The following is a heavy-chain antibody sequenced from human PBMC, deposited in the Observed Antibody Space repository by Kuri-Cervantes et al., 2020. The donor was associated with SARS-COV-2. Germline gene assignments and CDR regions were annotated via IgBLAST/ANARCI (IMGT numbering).Heavy chain of an antibody. CDR3: ARDEYSGDIVAPDY. J-gene: IGHJ4*02. CDR1: GFMFSNYW. V-gene: IGHV3-7*05. D-gene: IGHD2-15*01. Sequence: GESLKISCAASGFMFSNYWMNWVRQPKGKGLEWVAKVKADGSETYYADSVKGRFIVSRDNVKKSLDLQMNSLRLEDTAIYYCARDEYSGDIVAPDYWGQGTLVTVSS. CDR2: VKADGSET.